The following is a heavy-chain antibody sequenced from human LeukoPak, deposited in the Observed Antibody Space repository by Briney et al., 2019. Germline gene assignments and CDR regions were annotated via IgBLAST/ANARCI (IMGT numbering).Heavy chain of an antibody. V-gene: IGHV1-18*01. CDR3: AREDSSSWYLYYYYYYGMDV. CDR2: ISAYNGNT. D-gene: IGHD6-13*01. Sequence: SVKVSCKASGYTFTSYGISWVRQAPGQGLEWMGWISAYNGNTNYAQKLQGRVTMTTDTSTSTAYMELRSLRSDDTAVYYCAREDSSSWYLYYYYYYGMDVWGQGTTVTVSS. CDR1: GYTFTSYG. J-gene: IGHJ6*02.